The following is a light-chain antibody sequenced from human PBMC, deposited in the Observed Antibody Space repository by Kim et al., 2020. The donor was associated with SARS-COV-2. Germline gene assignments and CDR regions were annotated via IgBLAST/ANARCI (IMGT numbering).Light chain of an antibody. J-gene: IGKJ1*01. Sequence: ASVGDRVTITCRASQTISTSLAWYQQNAGKAPKLLFYKASTLEDDVPSRFSGSGSGTEYTLTISSLQPDDFSTYYCQQYNTYWTFGQGTKVDIK. CDR2: KAS. CDR1: QTISTS. V-gene: IGKV1-5*03. CDR3: QQYNTYWT.